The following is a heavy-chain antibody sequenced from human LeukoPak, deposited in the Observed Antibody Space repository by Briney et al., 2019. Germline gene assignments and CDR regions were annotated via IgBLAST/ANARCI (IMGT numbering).Heavy chain of an antibody. J-gene: IGHJ4*02. V-gene: IGHV3-23*01. Sequence: GGSLRLSCAASGFTFSSYAMSWVRQAPGKGLEWVSAISGSGGSTYYADSVKGRFTISRDNSKNTLYLQMNSLRAEDTAVYYCAKDPLIVVVPAAMEYSDYWGQGTLVTVSS. CDR3: AKDPLIVVVPAAMEYSDY. CDR2: ISGSGGST. D-gene: IGHD2-2*01. CDR1: GFTFSSYA.